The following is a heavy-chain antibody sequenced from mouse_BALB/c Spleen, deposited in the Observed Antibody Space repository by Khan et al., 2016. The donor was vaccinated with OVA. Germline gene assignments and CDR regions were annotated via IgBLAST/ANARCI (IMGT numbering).Heavy chain of an antibody. CDR1: GYAFTTYN. D-gene: IGHD2-3*01. J-gene: IGHJ3*01. CDR3: ASSSDGYYPLAD. CDR2: IDPYNGGT. V-gene: IGHV1S135*01. Sequence: VQLKQSGPELVRPGASVKVSCKASGYAFTTYNIYWVKQSHGKSLEWIGYIDPYNGGTNYNQNFKDKSTLTVDKSSSAAYMHLDSLTSEDSAVYCCASSSDGYYPLADWGQGTLVTVSA.